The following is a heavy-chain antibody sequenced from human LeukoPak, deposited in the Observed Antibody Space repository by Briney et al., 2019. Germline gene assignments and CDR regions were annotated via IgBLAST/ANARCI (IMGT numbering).Heavy chain of an antibody. J-gene: IGHJ4*02. CDR2: IIPMSGTV. CDR3: ARETGYAYGRAPLDY. CDR1: GGTFSTFG. V-gene: IGHV1-69*06. Sequence: ASVKVSCKASGGTFSTFGISWVRQAPGQGLEWMGGIIPMSGTVNNAQKFQGRVTITADKSTGTAYMELSSLRSDDTAVYYCARETGYAYGRAPLDYWGQGTLVTVSS. D-gene: IGHD5-18*01.